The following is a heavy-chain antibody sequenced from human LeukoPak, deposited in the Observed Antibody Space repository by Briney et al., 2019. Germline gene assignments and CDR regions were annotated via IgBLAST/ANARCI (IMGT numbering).Heavy chain of an antibody. V-gene: IGHV5-51*01. Sequence: GESLKISCKGSGYNFTNYWIVWVRQMPGKGLEWMGIIYPGDSDTKYSPSFQGQVIFSADKSISTAYLRWSSLKASDTAMYYCARIGGGDYYYYMDVWGKGTTVTISS. CDR2: IYPGDSDT. J-gene: IGHJ6*03. CDR3: ARIGGGDYYYYMDV. CDR1: GYNFTNYW. D-gene: IGHD2-21*01.